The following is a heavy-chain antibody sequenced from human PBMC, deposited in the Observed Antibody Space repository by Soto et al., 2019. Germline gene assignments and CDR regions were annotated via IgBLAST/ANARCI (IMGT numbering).Heavy chain of an antibody. CDR2: ISYDGSNK. V-gene: IGHV3-30-3*01. J-gene: IGHJ6*02. D-gene: IGHD3-10*01. Sequence: QAQLVESGGGVVQPGRSLRLSCAASGFTFSTYAMHWVRQAPGKGLEWVAVISYDGSNKYYIDSVKGRFTISRDNSKNTLYLQMNSLRIDDTAVYYCARDFYGSGASSGHYYDMDVWGPGTTVTVSS. CDR3: ARDFYGSGASSGHYYDMDV. CDR1: GFTFSTYA.